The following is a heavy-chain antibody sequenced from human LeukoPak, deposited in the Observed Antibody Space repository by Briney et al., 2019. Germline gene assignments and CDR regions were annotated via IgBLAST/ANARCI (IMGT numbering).Heavy chain of an antibody. J-gene: IGHJ4*02. CDR3: ATVRGSSGFYYIDF. V-gene: IGHV3-33*01. D-gene: IGHD3-22*01. CDR2: IWYDGTNK. Sequence: GGSLRLSCAASGFTFSNYGVHWVRQAPGKGLEWVAIIWYDGTNKYYADSVKGRFTISRDNSKNTLFLQMNSLRVEDTAVYYCATVRGSSGFYYIDFWGQGTLVTVSS. CDR1: GFTFSNYG.